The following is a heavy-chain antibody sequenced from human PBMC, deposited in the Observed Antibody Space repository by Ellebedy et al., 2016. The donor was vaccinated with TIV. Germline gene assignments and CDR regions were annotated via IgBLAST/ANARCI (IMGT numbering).Heavy chain of an antibody. J-gene: IGHJ4*02. Sequence: PGGSLRLSCAASGFTFSNYWMGWVRQAPGKGLEWVANIKQDGSEKYCVDSVKGRFTISRDNAKNSLYLQMNSLRAEDTAVYYCARDGITMIVVVTHFDYWGQGTLVTVSS. CDR1: GFTFSNYW. CDR3: ARDGITMIVVVTHFDY. CDR2: IKQDGSEK. V-gene: IGHV3-7*01. D-gene: IGHD3-22*01.